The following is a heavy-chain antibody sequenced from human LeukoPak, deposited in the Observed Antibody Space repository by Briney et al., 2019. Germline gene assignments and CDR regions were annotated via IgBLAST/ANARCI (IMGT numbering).Heavy chain of an antibody. Sequence: SETLSLTCTVSGYSISSGYYWGWIRQPPGKGLEWIGSIYHSGSTYYNPSLKSRVTISVDTSKNQFSLKLSSVTAADTAVYYCASSGSYTKLIDYWGQGTLVTVSS. CDR1: GYSISSGYY. CDR3: ASSGSYTKLIDY. V-gene: IGHV4-38-2*02. D-gene: IGHD1-26*01. J-gene: IGHJ4*02. CDR2: IYHSGST.